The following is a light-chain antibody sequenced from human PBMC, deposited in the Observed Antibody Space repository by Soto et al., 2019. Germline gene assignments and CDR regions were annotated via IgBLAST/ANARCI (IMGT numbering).Light chain of an antibody. CDR3: QQYGSSRRK. Sequence: EIVLTQSPGTLSLSPGERATLSCRASQSVSNSFLAWYQQKPGQAPRLLIYGASRRATGIPDRFSGSGSGTDFTLTISSLGPEDFAVYSFQQYGSSRRKFGQRTQVEI. CDR1: QSVSNSF. CDR2: GAS. J-gene: IGKJ1*01. V-gene: IGKV3-20*01.